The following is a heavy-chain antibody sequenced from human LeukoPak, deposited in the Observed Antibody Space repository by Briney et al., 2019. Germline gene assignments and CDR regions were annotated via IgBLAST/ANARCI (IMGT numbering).Heavy chain of an antibody. V-gene: IGHV1-2*02. CDR3: AKNKDGYNYNFDY. CDR1: GYTFTSYA. D-gene: IGHD5-24*01. J-gene: IGHJ4*02. CDR2: ITPSGGT. Sequence: ASVKVSCKASGYTFTSYAMHWVRQAPGQGLEWMGWITPSGGTNYPQKFQGRVAIARDTSISTAYMDLSRLTSDDTAVYYCAKNKDGYNYNFDYWGQGTLVTVSS.